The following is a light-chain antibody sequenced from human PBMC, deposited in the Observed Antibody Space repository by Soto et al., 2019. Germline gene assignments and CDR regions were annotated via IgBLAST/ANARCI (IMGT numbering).Light chain of an antibody. Sequence: ELVLTQSPGTLSLSPGEEATLSCRASQSVDNNYLAWYQQKPGQTPRLIIYGASGRADGIPHRFSGSGFGTDFTLTISKVEPEDFAVYYCQQYGTPRSVTFGQWTRLDI. CDR2: GAS. CDR3: QQYGTPRSVT. J-gene: IGKJ5*01. V-gene: IGKV3-20*01. CDR1: QSVDNNY.